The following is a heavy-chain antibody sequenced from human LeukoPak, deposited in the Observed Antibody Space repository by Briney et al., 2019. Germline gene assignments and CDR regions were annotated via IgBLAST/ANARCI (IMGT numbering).Heavy chain of an antibody. CDR2: IGWNSGGI. CDR3: AKAGTVPFFDC. J-gene: IGHJ4*02. CDR1: GVTFEDHA. Sequence: GGSLRLSCAASGVTFEDHAMHWVRQAPGKGLEWVSVIGWNSGGIDYADSVKGRFTISRDSAKNSLYLQMNSLRAEDTALYYCAKAGTVPFFDCWGQGTLVTVSS. D-gene: IGHD6-13*01. V-gene: IGHV3-9*01.